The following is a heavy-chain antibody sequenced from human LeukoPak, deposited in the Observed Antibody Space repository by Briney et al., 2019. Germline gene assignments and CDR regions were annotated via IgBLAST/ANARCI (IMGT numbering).Heavy chain of an antibody. Sequence: GGSLRLSCAASGFTFSTSGMHWVRQAPGKGLEWVAVIASDESSKYYADSGKGRFTISRDNPKNTLYLQMNSLRGEDTAVYFCARGGTYDIWGQGTRVTVSS. CDR3: ARGGTYDI. CDR2: IASDESSK. J-gene: IGHJ3*02. CDR1: GFTFSTSG. V-gene: IGHV3-30*03.